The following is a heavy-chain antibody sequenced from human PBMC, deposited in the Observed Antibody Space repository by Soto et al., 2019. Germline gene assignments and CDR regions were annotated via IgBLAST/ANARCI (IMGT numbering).Heavy chain of an antibody. J-gene: IGHJ4*02. D-gene: IGHD7-27*01. Sequence: PGGSLRLSCAASGFTFSDYAMFWVRQVPGKGLEWVSGISGSAGITYYADSVKGRFTISRDNSKNTLSLQMNSLRAEDTALYYCAKTGGYSFDYWGTATLVTVFS. CDR1: GFTFSDYA. CDR3: AKTGGYSFDY. V-gene: IGHV3-23*01. CDR2: ISGSAGIT.